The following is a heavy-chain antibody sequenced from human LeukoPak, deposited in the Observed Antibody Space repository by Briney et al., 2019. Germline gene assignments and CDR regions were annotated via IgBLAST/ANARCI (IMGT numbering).Heavy chain of an antibody. D-gene: IGHD6-19*01. Sequence: PSETLSLTCAVYGGSFSGYYWSWIHQPPGKGLEWIGEINHSGSTNYNPSLKSRVTISVDTSKNQFSLKLSSVTAADTAVYYCARDGVRVGYSSGSNWFDPWGQGTLVTVSS. CDR3: ARDGVRVGYSSGSNWFDP. CDR2: INHSGST. CDR1: GGSFSGYY. J-gene: IGHJ5*02. V-gene: IGHV4-34*01.